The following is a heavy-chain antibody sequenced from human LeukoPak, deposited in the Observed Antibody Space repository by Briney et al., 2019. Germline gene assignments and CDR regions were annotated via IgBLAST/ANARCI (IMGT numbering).Heavy chain of an antibody. V-gene: IGHV3-74*01. Sequence: PGGSLRLSCAASGFIFSNYWMRWVRQAPGKGLVWVSRIRSDGSSTDYADSVKGRFTISRDNAKNMVYLQMNSLRAEDTAVYYCARREMNIAPRPTDIWGRGTLVSVSS. CDR3: ARREMNIAPRPTDI. J-gene: IGHJ3*02. CDR1: GFIFSNYW. D-gene: IGHD6-6*01. CDR2: IRSDGSST.